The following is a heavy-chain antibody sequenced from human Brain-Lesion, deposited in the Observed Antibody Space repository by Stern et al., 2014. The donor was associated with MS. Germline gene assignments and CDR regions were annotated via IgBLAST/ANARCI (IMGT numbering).Heavy chain of an antibody. CDR1: GGSISSSSYY. J-gene: IGHJ4*02. Sequence: VQLVESGPGLVKPSETLSLTCTVSGGSISSSSYYWGWIRQPPGKGLEWIGSIYYRGSTYYNPSLKGRVPIPMDPSKTHFSLRLSSVTAADTAVYFCAKLWLGELPESPFDYWGQGTLVTVSS. CDR2: IYYRGST. CDR3: AKLWLGELPESPFDY. V-gene: IGHV4-39*01. D-gene: IGHD3-10*01.